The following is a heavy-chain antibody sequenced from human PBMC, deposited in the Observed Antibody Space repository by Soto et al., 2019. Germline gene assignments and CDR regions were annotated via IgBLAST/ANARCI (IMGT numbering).Heavy chain of an antibody. V-gene: IGHV3-23*01. CDR1: GFTFSSYA. Sequence: EVQLLESGGGLVQPGGSLRLSCAASGFTFSSYAMTWVRQAPGKGLEWVSAISGSGVGTYYADSVKGRFTISRDNSKNTLYLQANSLRAEDTAMFYCAKDTVSTPGNYYGSDVWGQGTTVTVSS. J-gene: IGHJ6*02. D-gene: IGHD2-15*01. CDR3: AKDTVSTPGNYYGSDV. CDR2: ISGSGVGT.